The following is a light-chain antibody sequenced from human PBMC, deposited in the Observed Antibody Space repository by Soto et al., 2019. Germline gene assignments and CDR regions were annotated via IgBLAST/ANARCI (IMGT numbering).Light chain of an antibody. CDR1: QTVKTY. J-gene: IGKJ1*01. CDR3: QQTSTTPGT. Sequence: DVQMTQSPSSLSASVGDSVTITCRSSQTVKTYLNWYQHKPGKAPQLLIYASSRLQTGVASRFSGSGSGTYFSLTISSPQPEDFATYYCQQTSTTPGTFGQGTKVEIK. CDR2: ASS. V-gene: IGKV1-39*01.